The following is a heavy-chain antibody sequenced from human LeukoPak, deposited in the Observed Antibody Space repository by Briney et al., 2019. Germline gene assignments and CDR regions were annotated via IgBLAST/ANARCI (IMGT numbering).Heavy chain of an antibody. D-gene: IGHD3-10*01. CDR2: INHSGST. V-gene: IGHV4-34*01. CDR1: GVSFSGYY. J-gene: IGHJ4*02. CDR3: ARLRPYYYGSGSHYYFDY. Sequence: SETLSLTCAVYGVSFSGYYWSWIRQPPGKGLEWIGEINHSGSTNYNPSLKSRVTISVDTSKNQFSLKLSSVTAADTAVYYCARLRPYYYGSGSHYYFDYWGQGTLVTVSS.